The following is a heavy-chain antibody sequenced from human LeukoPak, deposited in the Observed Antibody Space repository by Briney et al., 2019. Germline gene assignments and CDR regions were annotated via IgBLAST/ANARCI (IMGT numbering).Heavy chain of an antibody. CDR1: GGSISSSSYY. D-gene: IGHD4-11*01. V-gene: IGHV4-39*07. Sequence: SETLSLTCTVSGGSISSSSYYWGWIRQPPGKGLEWIGSMYYSGTTYYNPSLKSRVTISVGTSKNQFSLKLSSVTAADTAVYYCARAQRVATTSSKSWFDPWGQGTLVTVSS. CDR2: MYYSGTT. CDR3: ARAQRVATTSSKSWFDP. J-gene: IGHJ5*02.